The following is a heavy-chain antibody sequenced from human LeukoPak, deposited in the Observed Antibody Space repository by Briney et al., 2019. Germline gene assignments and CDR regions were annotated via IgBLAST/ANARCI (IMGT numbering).Heavy chain of an antibody. J-gene: IGHJ4*02. CDR3: ARSRSDEDIVVVPAAMQLDY. Sequence: SETLSLTCAVYGGSFSGYYWSWIRQPPGKGLEWIGEINHSGSTNYIPSLKSRVTISVDTSKNQFSLKLSSVTAADTAVYYCARSRSDEDIVVVPAAMQLDYWGQGTLVTVSS. CDR2: INHSGST. D-gene: IGHD2-2*01. CDR1: GGSFSGYY. V-gene: IGHV4-34*01.